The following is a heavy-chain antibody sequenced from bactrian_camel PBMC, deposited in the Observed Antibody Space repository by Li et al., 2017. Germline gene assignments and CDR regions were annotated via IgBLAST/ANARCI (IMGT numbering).Heavy chain of an antibody. J-gene: IGHJ4*01. CDR2: IAEDGTT. Sequence: HVQLVESGGGSVQAGGSLRLSCQVSDYTYMTYCMAWLRQAPGKERVEVARIAEDGTTTYAESVKGRFTISKDNAKNSLYLQMNSLEAEDTAMYSCTAGDGAYPCEWYEGFGFTYLGQGTQVTVS. CDR1: DYTYMTYC. V-gene: IGHV3S53*01. D-gene: IGHD2*01.